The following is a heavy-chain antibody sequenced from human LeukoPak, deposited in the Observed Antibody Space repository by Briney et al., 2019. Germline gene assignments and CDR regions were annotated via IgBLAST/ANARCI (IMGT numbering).Heavy chain of an antibody. D-gene: IGHD3-10*01. CDR3: ARDWPYGSVYYYGMDV. J-gene: IGHJ6*02. CDR1: GGSISSSSYY. Sequence: SETLSLTCTVSGGSISSSSYYWSWIRQPPGKGLEWIGYIYYSGSTNYNPSLKSRVTISVDTSKNQFSLKLSSVTAADTAVYYCARDWPYGSVYYYGMDVWGQGTTVTVCS. V-gene: IGHV4-61*01. CDR2: IYYSGST.